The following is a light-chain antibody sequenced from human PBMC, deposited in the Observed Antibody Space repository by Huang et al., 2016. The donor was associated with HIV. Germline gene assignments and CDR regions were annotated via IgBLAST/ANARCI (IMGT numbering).Light chain of an antibody. CDR2: GAS. Sequence: EIVMTQSPVTLSVSPGERATLSCRASQSISSNLAWYQQKPGQAPRLLIYGASTRATGIPARFRGSESWTEFTLTISSLQSEDFAVYYCQQYNNWPPQYTFGQGTKVEIK. CDR3: QQYNNWPPQYT. V-gene: IGKV3-15*01. J-gene: IGKJ2*01. CDR1: QSISSN.